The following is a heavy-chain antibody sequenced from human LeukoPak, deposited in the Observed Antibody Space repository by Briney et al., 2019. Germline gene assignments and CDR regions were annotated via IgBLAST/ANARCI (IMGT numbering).Heavy chain of an antibody. Sequence: GGSLRLSCAASGFTVSSNYMSWVRQAPGKGLEWVSLISWDGGSTYYADSVKGRFTISRDNSKNSLYLQMNSLRAEDAALYYCAKASGYDFWSGYLDYWGQGTLVTVSS. J-gene: IGHJ4*02. CDR3: AKASGYDFWSGYLDY. D-gene: IGHD3-3*01. CDR2: ISWDGGST. V-gene: IGHV3-43D*03. CDR1: GFTVSSNY.